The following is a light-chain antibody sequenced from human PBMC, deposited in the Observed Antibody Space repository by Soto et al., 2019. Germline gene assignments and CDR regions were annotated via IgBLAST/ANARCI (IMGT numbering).Light chain of an antibody. J-gene: IGLJ2*01. V-gene: IGLV1-40*01. Sequence: QYVLTQPPSVSGAPGQRVTISCTGSSSNIGAGYDVNWYQQLPGTAPKVLIYGNSNRPSGVPDRFSGSKSGASASLAITGLQAEDEADYYCQSYDSSLSTSVFGGGTKLTVL. CDR3: QSYDSSLSTSV. CDR1: SSNIGAGYD. CDR2: GNS.